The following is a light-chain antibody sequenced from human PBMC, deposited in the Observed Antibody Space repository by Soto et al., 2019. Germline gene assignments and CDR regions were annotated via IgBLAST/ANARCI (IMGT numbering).Light chain of an antibody. V-gene: IGKV3-11*01. J-gene: IGKJ4*01. CDR2: DAS. CDR3: QQRSNWPT. Sequence: EIVLTQSPATLSLPPGERATLSCRASQSVSSYLACHQQKPGKAPRLLIYDASNRATGIPARFSGSGSGTDFTLTISSLEPEDFAVYYCQQRSNWPTFGGGTKVEIK. CDR1: QSVSSY.